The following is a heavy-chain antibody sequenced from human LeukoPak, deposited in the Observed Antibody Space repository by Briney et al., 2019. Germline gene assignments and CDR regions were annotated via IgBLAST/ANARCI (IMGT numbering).Heavy chain of an antibody. CDR2: ISWNSGSI. CDR3: AKLIGGSSGLNAFDI. V-gene: IGHV3-9*01. J-gene: IGHJ3*02. D-gene: IGHD3-22*01. Sequence: GGSLRLSCAASGFTFDDYAMHWVRQAPGKGLEWVSGISWNSGSIGYADSVKGRFTISRDNAKNSLYLQMNSLRAEDTALYYCAKLIGGSSGLNAFDIWGQGTMVTVSS. CDR1: GFTFDDYA.